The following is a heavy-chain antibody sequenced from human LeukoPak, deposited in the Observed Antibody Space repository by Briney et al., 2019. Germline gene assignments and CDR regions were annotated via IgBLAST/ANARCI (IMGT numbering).Heavy chain of an antibody. D-gene: IGHD6-13*01. J-gene: IGHJ4*02. CDR2: IYHSGST. CDR1: GGSISSGGYY. V-gene: IGHV4-30-2*01. CDR3: ARGLIAAAGHFDY. Sequence: SETLSLTCTVSGGSISSGGYYWSWIRQPPGKGLEWIGYIYHSGSTYYNPSLKSRVTISVDRSKNQFSLKLSSVTAADTAVYYCARGLIAAAGHFDYWGQGTLVTVSS.